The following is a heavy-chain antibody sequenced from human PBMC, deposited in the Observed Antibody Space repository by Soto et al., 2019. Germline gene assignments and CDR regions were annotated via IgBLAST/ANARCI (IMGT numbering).Heavy chain of an antibody. CDR1: GYIFTTYA. CDR3: ATFIVADLDY. CDR2: INTVNGNK. Sequence: ASVKVSCKASGYIFTTYAMHWVRQAPGQRLEWMGWINTVNGNKEYSQKFQGRVTITRDTSASTAYMELRSLRSEDTAVYYCATFIVADLDYWGPGTLVTVSS. D-gene: IGHD2-15*01. J-gene: IGHJ4*02. V-gene: IGHV1-3*04.